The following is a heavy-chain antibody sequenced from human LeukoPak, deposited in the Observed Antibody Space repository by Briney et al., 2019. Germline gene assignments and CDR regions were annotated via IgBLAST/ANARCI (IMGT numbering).Heavy chain of an antibody. CDR1: GYTFTGYY. D-gene: IGHD6-13*01. J-gene: IGHJ4*01. Sequence: ASVKVSCKASGYTFTGYYMHWVRQAPGQGLEWMGWISPNSGGTHYAQKFQGRVTMTTDTTIATAYLELRRLTSDDTATYYCASAVNSRDSSCWGQGTRVTVSS. V-gene: IGHV1-2*02. CDR2: ISPNSGGT. CDR3: ASAVNSRDSSC.